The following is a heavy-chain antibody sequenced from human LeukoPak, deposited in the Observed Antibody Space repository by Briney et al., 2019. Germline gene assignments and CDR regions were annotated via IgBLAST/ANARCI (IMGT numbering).Heavy chain of an antibody. D-gene: IGHD3-22*01. CDR2: ISGSGGRT. V-gene: IGHV3-23*01. Sequence: VASLRLSSAPSRFSFSIYAMSWVRQAPGKGLECVSDISGSGGRTYYADSVKGRFTISRDNSKNTLYLKMNSMRAEDTAVYYCVGTYYYDSSGYPYYFDYWGQGTLVTVPS. CDR1: RFSFSIYA. CDR3: VGTYYYDSSGYPYYFDY. J-gene: IGHJ4*02.